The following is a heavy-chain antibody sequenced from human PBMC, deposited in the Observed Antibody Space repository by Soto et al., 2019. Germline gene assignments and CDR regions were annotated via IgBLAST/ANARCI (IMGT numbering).Heavy chain of an antibody. CDR2: TIPIFGTA. Sequence: ASVKVSCKASGGTFSSYAISWVRQAPGQGLEWMGGTIPIFGTANYAQKFQGRVTITADESTSTAYMELSSLRSEDTAVYYCASLPFLDSSGYYPDAFDIWGQGTMVTVSS. V-gene: IGHV1-69*13. J-gene: IGHJ3*02. CDR1: GGTFSSYA. CDR3: ASLPFLDSSGYYPDAFDI. D-gene: IGHD3-22*01.